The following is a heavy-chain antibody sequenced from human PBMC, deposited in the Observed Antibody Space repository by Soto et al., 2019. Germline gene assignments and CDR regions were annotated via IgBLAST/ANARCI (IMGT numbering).Heavy chain of an antibody. Sequence: SETLSLTCAVSGGSISSGGYSWSWIRQPPGKGLEWIGYIYHSGSTYYNPSLKSRVTISVDRSKNQFSLKLSSVTAADTAVYYCARGGYSSSPNWFDPWGQGTLVTVS. V-gene: IGHV4-30-2*01. CDR1: GGSISSGGYS. CDR3: ARGGYSSSPNWFDP. CDR2: IYHSGST. D-gene: IGHD6-6*01. J-gene: IGHJ5*02.